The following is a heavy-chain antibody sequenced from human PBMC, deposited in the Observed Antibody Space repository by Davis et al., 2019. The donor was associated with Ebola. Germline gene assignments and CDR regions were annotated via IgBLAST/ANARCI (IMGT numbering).Heavy chain of an antibody. V-gene: IGHV4-39*07. Sequence: MPSETLSLTCTVSGGSISSGGYYWGWIRQPPGKGLEWIGSIYYSGSTYYNPSLKSRVTISVDTSKNQFSLKLSSVTAADTAVYYCAKVETTVTTGWFDPWGQGTLVTVSS. CDR1: GGSISSGGYY. CDR3: AKVETTVTTGWFDP. J-gene: IGHJ5*02. D-gene: IGHD4-11*01. CDR2: IYYSGST.